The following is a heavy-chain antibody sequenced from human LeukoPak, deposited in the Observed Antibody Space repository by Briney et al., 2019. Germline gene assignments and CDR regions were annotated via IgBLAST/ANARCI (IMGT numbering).Heavy chain of an antibody. J-gene: IGHJ4*02. D-gene: IGHD5/OR15-5a*01. CDR3: ARRVNGYTSFDY. CDR2: IYHSGST. CDR1: GGSISSSNW. V-gene: IGHV4-4*02. Sequence: ASETLSLTCAVSGGSISSSNWWSWVRQPPGKGLEWIGEIYHSGSTNYNPSLKSRVTISVDKSKNQFSLKLSSVTAADTAVYYCARRVNGYTSFDYWGQGTLVTVSS.